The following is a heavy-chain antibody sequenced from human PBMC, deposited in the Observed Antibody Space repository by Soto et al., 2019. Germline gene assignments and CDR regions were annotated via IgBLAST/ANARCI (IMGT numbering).Heavy chain of an antibody. CDR3: ARLHSHGTYGMDV. V-gene: IGHV1-69*01. J-gene: IGHJ6*02. Sequence: QMHLVQSGAEVKKPGSSVKVSCKASGGSFSYTLSWVRQAPGQGLEWMGGIIPIFGTTKYAQKFQDRVTITAYESTKTAYMELNTLRSEDTAVYYCARLHSHGTYGMDVWGQGTTVTVSS. CDR1: GGSFSYT. D-gene: IGHD5-18*01. CDR2: IIPIFGTT.